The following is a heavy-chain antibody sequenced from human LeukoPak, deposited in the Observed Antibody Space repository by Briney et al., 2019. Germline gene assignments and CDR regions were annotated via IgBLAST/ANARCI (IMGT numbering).Heavy chain of an antibody. Sequence: PSETLSLTCTVSGGSINSIGYYWGWIRQPPGKGLEWIGNIYNSGSTSYNPSLKSRVTISIDTSKNNFSLKLSSVTAADTAVYYCARDGYCSSTSCYDAFDIWGQGTMVTVSS. CDR2: IYNSGST. V-gene: IGHV4-39*02. D-gene: IGHD2-2*03. J-gene: IGHJ3*02. CDR3: ARDGYCSSTSCYDAFDI. CDR1: GGSINSIGYY.